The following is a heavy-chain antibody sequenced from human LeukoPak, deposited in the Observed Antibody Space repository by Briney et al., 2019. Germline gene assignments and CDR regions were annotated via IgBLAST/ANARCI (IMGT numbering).Heavy chain of an antibody. CDR1: GGSISSTTYY. CDR2: IYYSGST. CDR3: ARAIAAAGLDY. J-gene: IGHJ4*02. D-gene: IGHD6-13*01. Sequence: PSETLSLTCIVSGGSISSTTYYWGWIRRPPGKGLEWIGYIYYSGSTYYNPSLKSRVTISVDTSKNQFSLKLSSVTAADTAVYYCARAIAAAGLDYWGQGTLVTVSS. V-gene: IGHV4-31*03.